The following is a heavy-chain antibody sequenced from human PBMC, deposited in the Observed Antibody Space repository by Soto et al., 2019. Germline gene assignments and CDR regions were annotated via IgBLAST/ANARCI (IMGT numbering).Heavy chain of an antibody. CDR2: VYYSGSS. D-gene: IGHD2-2*01. CDR1: GDSISGGASF. V-gene: IGHV4-31*03. J-gene: IGHJ5*02. CDR3: AKLPCTSSTCYFPGWFDP. Sequence: LSLTCTVSGDSISGGASFWSWIRQPPGKGLEWIANVYYSGSSYYNPSLKSRLTISVDTTKNQFSLQLKSMTAADTAVYYCAKLPCTSSTCYFPGWFDPWGQGTLVTVSS.